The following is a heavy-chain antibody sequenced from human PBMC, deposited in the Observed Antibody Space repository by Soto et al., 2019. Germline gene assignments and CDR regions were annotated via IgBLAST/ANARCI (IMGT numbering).Heavy chain of an antibody. D-gene: IGHD2-15*01. CDR3: ARDQCFGGGRSCYYFDF. CDR2: ISWNSNTI. Sequence: GGSLRLSCAASGFTFDNYAMHWVRQAPGKGLEWFSGISWNSNTIAYADSVKGRFTISRDNAKNSLYLQMNSLRAEDTAFYYCARDQCFGGGRSCYYFDFWGQGTLVTVSS. V-gene: IGHV3-9*01. CDR1: GFTFDNYA. J-gene: IGHJ4*02.